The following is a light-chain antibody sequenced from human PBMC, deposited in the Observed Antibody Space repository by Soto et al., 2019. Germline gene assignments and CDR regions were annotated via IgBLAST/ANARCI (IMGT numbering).Light chain of an antibody. J-gene: IGKJ1*01. Sequence: EIVMTQSPATLSVSPGXGATLSCRASQSISSSLAWYQFQPGQAPRLLIYGASTRATGIPARFSGTGSGTDFTLTISSLQAEDFAVYYCQQYSIWPRPTFGQGTKVDIK. CDR1: QSISSS. V-gene: IGKV3-15*01. CDR3: QQYSIWPRPT. CDR2: GAS.